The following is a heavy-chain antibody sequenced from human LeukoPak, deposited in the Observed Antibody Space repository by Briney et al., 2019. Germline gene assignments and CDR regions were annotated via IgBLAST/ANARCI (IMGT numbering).Heavy chain of an antibody. CDR2: ISGSGDNT. D-gene: IGHD3-22*01. CDR1: GFTFSSYA. CDR3: AKGSYYDSSGSFYFDY. J-gene: IGHJ4*02. Sequence: GRSLRLSCAASGFTFSSYAMSWVRQAPGKGLEWVSGISGSGDNTYYADSVKGRFTISRDNSKNTLYVQVNSLGTGDTAAYYCAKGSYYDSSGSFYFDYWGQGTLVTVSS. V-gene: IGHV3-23*01.